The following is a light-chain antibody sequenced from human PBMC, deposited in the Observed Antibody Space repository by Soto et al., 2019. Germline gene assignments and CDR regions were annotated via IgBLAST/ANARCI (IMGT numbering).Light chain of an antibody. CDR2: GAS. J-gene: IGKJ4*01. CDR1: QSVSSSY. V-gene: IGKV3-20*01. Sequence: EILLTQSPGTLSLSRGERATLSCRASQSVSSSYLAWYQQKPGQAPRLLIYGASSRATGIPDRFSGSGSGTDFTLTISRLEPEDFAVYYRQQYGSSPLTFGGGTKVDIK. CDR3: QQYGSSPLT.